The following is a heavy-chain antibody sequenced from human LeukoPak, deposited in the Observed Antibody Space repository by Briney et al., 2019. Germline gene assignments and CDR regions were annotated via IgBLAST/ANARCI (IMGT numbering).Heavy chain of an antibody. Sequence: PSETLSLTCTVSGGSISSSSYYWGWIRQPPGKGLEWIGSIYYSGSTYHNPSLKSRVTISVDTSNNQFSLKLSSVTAADTAVYYCARHVAYDSSGYVDYWGQGTLVTVSS. CDR1: GGSISSSSYY. J-gene: IGHJ4*02. CDR3: ARHVAYDSSGYVDY. V-gene: IGHV4-39*01. D-gene: IGHD3-22*01. CDR2: IYYSGST.